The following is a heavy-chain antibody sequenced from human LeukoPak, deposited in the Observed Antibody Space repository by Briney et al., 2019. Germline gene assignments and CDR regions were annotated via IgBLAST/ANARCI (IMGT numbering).Heavy chain of an antibody. Sequence: GGSLRLSCAASGFTFSSYAMSWVRQAPGKGLEWVSAISGSGGSTYYADSVKGRFTISRDNSKNTLYLQMNSLRAEDTAVYYCAKYQDYYDSSGYYYYFDHWGQGTLVTVSS. CDR3: AKYQDYYDSSGYYYYFDH. V-gene: IGHV3-23*01. CDR1: GFTFSSYA. CDR2: ISGSGGST. J-gene: IGHJ4*02. D-gene: IGHD3-22*01.